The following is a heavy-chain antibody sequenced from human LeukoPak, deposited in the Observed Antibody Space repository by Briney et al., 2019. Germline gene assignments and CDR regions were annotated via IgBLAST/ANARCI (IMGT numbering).Heavy chain of an antibody. Sequence: SETLSLTCTVSGGSIGSSCDYWGWIRQPPGKGLEWIGSIYCSGTTYYNPSLKSRVTISVDTSKYQFSLKLSSVTAADTAVYYCARRDPLLAYCGGDCYSTYYFDYWGQGTLVTVSS. J-gene: IGHJ4*02. D-gene: IGHD2-21*02. V-gene: IGHV4-39*01. CDR3: ARRDPLLAYCGGDCYSTYYFDY. CDR2: IYCSGTT. CDR1: GGSIGSSCDY.